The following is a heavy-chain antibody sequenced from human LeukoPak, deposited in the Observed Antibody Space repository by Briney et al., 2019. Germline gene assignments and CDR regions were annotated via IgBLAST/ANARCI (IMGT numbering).Heavy chain of an antibody. CDR2: ISGSGGST. D-gene: IGHD1-7*01. CDR3: ARGTYIWNYEAYFDY. V-gene: IGHV3-23*01. Sequence: PGGSLRLACAASGFTFSSYAMSWVGQAPGKGLEWVSTISGSGGSTYYADSVKGRFTISRDNSKNTLYLQMNSLRAEDTAVYYCARGTYIWNYEAYFDYWRQGTLVTVSS. J-gene: IGHJ4*02. CDR1: GFTFSSYA.